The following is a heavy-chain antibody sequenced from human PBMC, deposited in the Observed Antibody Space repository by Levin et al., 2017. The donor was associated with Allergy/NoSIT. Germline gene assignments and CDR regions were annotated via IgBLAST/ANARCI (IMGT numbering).Heavy chain of an antibody. Sequence: GGSLRLSCAASGFTFSSYWMHWVRQAPGKGLVWVSRINGDGSSTNYADSVKGRFTISRDNAKNTLYLQMNSLRSDDTAVYYCARALIVAATSGGDSWGQGTLVTVSS. J-gene: IGHJ4*02. V-gene: IGHV3-74*01. CDR1: GFTFSSYW. CDR3: ARALIVAATSGGDS. D-gene: IGHD1-26*01. CDR2: INGDGSST.